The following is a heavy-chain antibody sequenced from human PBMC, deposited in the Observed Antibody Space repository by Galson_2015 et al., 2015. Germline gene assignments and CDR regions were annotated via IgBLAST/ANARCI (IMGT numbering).Heavy chain of an antibody. D-gene: IGHD3-10*01. CDR1: GGSISSSSYY. CDR3: ARLKADYGSGKGTFDP. V-gene: IGHV4-39*01. J-gene: IGHJ5*02. Sequence: SETLSLTCTVSGGSISSSSYYWGWIRQPPGKGLEWIGSIYYSGSTYYNPSLKSRVTTSVDTSKNQFSLKLSSVTAADTAVYYCARLKADYGSGKGTFDPWGQGTLVTVSS. CDR2: IYYSGST.